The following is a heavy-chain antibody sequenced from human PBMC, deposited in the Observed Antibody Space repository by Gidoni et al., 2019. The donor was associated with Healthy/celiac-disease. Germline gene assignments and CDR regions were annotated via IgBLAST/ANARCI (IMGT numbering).Heavy chain of an antibody. Sequence: QVQLQESGPGLVKPSQTLSLTCTVSGGSISSGGYYWIWIRQHPGKGLEWIGYIYYSGSTYYNPSLKSRVTISVDTSKNQFSLKLSSVTAADTAVYYCASGVVLLYYGMDVWGQGTTVTVSS. CDR2: IYYSGST. CDR1: GGSISSGGYY. J-gene: IGHJ6*02. CDR3: ASGVVLLYYGMDV. V-gene: IGHV4-31*03. D-gene: IGHD3-16*01.